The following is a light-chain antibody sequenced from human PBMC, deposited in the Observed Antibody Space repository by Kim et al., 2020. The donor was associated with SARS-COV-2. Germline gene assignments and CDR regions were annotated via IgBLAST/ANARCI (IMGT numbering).Light chain of an antibody. J-gene: IGKJ1*01. CDR1: QSDSSSY. Sequence: PGERDTHAYKARQSDSSSYVAWYQQKHSQRDRNSIKGESSRANGNQDRWSASGSGTEYTHTISRMEHEDFAVYYCQNYDSTPPITFGHGTKVDIK. CDR3: QNYDSTPPIT. V-gene: IGKV3-20*01. CDR2: GES.